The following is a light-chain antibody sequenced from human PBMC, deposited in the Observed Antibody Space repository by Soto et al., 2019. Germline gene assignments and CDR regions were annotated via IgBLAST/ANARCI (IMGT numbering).Light chain of an antibody. V-gene: IGKV3-20*01. Sequence: EIVLTQSPGTLSLSPGETATLSCRASESVASNFLAWYQQKPGQAPRLLMYGASSRATGIAEMFSGRGSGTDFPLSSTRLHPEYCVVYYCQQYGSSPWTSGRGTKVEIK. CDR3: QQYGSSPWT. CDR1: ESVASNF. CDR2: GAS. J-gene: IGKJ1*01.